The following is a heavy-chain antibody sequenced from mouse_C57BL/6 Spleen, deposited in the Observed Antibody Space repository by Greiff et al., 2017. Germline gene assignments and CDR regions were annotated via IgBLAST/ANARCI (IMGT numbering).Heavy chain of an antibody. CDR3: ARYYYGSSYAMDY. J-gene: IGHJ4*01. CDR1: GYTFTSYW. V-gene: IGHV1-55*01. Sequence: QVQLQQPGAELVKPGASVKMSCKASGYTFTSYWITWVKQRPGQGLEWIGDIYPGSGSTNYNEKFKSKATLTVDTSSSTAYMQLSSLTSEDSAVXYCARYYYGSSYAMDYWGQGTSGTVSS. D-gene: IGHD1-1*01. CDR2: IYPGSGST.